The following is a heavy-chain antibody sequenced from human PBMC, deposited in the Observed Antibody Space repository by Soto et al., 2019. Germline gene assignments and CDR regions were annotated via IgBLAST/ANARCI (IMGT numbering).Heavy chain of an antibody. CDR3: AKGGPDGFCSGGRCYFDY. CDR2: ISWNSNII. Sequence: EVQLVESGGGLVQPGRSLRLSCAASGFTFDDYAMHWVRRVPGKGVVWVSIISWNSNIIGYADSVQVRFTISSDNAKNSLYLQMNSLRPEDTALYYCAKGGPDGFCSGGRCYFDYWGQGTLVTVSS. CDR1: GFTFDDYA. D-gene: IGHD2-15*01. J-gene: IGHJ4*02. V-gene: IGHV3-9*01.